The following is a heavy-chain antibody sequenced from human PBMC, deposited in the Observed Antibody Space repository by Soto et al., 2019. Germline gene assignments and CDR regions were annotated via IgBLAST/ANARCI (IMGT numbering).Heavy chain of an antibody. CDR3: ARELGYCSGGSCYSSAAFDI. D-gene: IGHD2-15*01. J-gene: IGHJ3*02. CDR2: IWYDGSNK. V-gene: IGHV3-33*01. CDR1: GFTFSSYG. Sequence: GGSLRLSCAASGFTFSSYGMHWVRQAPGKGLEWVAVIWYDGSNKYYADSVKGRFTISRDNSKNTLYLQMNSLRAEDTAVYYCARELGYCSGGSCYSSAAFDIWGQGTMVTVSS.